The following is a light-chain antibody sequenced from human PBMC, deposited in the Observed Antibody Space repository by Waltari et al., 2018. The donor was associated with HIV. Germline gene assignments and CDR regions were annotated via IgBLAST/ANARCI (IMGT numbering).Light chain of an antibody. J-gene: IGKJ5*01. CDR3: QQRSSWPIT. CDR1: QSVSSH. Sequence: EIVLTQSPATLSLSPRERATLSCRASQSVSSHLAWYQQKPGQAPRLLIYAASNRATGIPARFSGSGSGTDFTLTISSLEPEDFAVYFCQQRSSWPITFGQGTRLDIK. V-gene: IGKV3-11*01. CDR2: AAS.